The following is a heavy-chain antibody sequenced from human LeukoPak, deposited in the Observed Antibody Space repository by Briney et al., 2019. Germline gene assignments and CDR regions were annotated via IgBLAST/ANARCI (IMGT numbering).Heavy chain of an antibody. CDR1: GGSFSGYY. Sequence: PSETLSLTCAVYGGSFSGYYWSWIRQPPGKGLEWIGEINHSGSTNYNPSLKSRVTISVDTSKNQFSLKLSSVTAADTAVYYCAREQQPVQGLDYWGQGTLVTVSS. D-gene: IGHD6-13*01. V-gene: IGHV4-34*01. J-gene: IGHJ4*02. CDR3: AREQQPVQGLDY. CDR2: INHSGST.